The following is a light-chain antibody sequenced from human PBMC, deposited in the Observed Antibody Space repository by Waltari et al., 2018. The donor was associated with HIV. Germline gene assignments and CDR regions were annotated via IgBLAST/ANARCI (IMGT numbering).Light chain of an antibody. V-gene: IGLV1-47*01. CDR2: MTN. J-gene: IGLJ2*01. CDR3: ASWDDSLSIVV. Sequence: QSVLTQPPSASGTPGQRITLSCSGRSSNVGSNYVYWYQQLPGTAPKVLIFMTNQRPSCVPDRFSASKSGTAASLAVSGRRSEDEADYYCASWDDSLSIVVFGGGTKLTVL. CDR1: SSNVGSNY.